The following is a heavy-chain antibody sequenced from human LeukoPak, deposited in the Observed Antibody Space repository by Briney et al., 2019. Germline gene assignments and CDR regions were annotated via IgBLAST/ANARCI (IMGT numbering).Heavy chain of an antibody. V-gene: IGHV3-23*01. CDR2: ISTSGGST. D-gene: IGHD3-3*01. CDR1: GFTFSSYA. J-gene: IGHJ4*02. Sequence: GGSLRLSCAASGFTFSSYAMSWVRQAPGKGLEWVSAISTSGGSTYYADSVRGRFTISRDNSKDTLYLQMNTLRAEDTAVYYCARGNYDFWSGYYMDLDYWGQGTLVTVSS. CDR3: ARGNYDFWSGYYMDLDY.